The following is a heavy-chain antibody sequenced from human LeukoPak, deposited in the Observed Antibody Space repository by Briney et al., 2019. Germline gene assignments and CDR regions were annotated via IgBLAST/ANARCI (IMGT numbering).Heavy chain of an antibody. Sequence: PGRSLRLSCAASGFTFSSYGMHWVRQAPGKGLEWVAVISYDGSNKYYADSVKGRFTISRDNSKNTLYLQMNSLRAEDTAVYYCAKAPVVAVAGRTGGFDYWGQGTLVTVSS. CDR1: GFTFSSYG. D-gene: IGHD6-19*01. J-gene: IGHJ4*02. V-gene: IGHV3-30*18. CDR2: ISYDGSNK. CDR3: AKAPVVAVAGRTGGFDY.